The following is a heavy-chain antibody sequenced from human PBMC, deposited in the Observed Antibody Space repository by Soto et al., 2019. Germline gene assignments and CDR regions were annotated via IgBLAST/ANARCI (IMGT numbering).Heavy chain of an antibody. V-gene: IGHV3-73*02. J-gene: IGHJ2*01. D-gene: IGHD3-22*01. CDR2: IRSKAKNYAT. CDR1: GFTLSGSA. Sequence: EEQLVESGGGLVQPGGFLKLSCAASGFTLSGSAIHWVRQASGKGLEWVGRIRSKAKNYATAYAASVKGRFTISRDDSDNTAYRQMNSLKTDDTAVYYCASPSEERSGYDWFFDLWGRGTLVTVSS. CDR3: ASPSEERSGYDWFFDL.